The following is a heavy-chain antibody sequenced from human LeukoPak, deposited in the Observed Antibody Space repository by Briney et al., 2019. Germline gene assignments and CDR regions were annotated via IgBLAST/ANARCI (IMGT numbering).Heavy chain of an antibody. V-gene: IGHV3-15*01. CDR1: GFTFNNAW. D-gene: IGHD6-13*01. Sequence: PGGSLRLSCAASGFTFNNAWMSWVRQAPGKGLEWVGRIKSKTDGGTTDYAAPVKGRFTISRDDSKNTLYLQINTLKTEDTAVYYCTTGFSASIATANPFDYWGQGTLVTVSS. CDR2: IKSKTDGGTT. J-gene: IGHJ4*02. CDR3: TTGFSASIATANPFDY.